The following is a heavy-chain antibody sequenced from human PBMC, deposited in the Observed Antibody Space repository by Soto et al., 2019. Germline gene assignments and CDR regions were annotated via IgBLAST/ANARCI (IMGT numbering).Heavy chain of an antibody. CDR2: IMPGSSHI. D-gene: IGHD2-15*01. J-gene: IGHJ3*02. Sequence: RLSCAASGFTFSIYSMNWVRQAPGKGLEWVSYIMPGSSHIFYADSVKGRFTISRDNSKNTLYLQMNSLRAEDTALYYCVSVDAASDAFDIWGQGTMVTVSS. CDR1: GFTFSIYS. V-gene: IGHV3-21*05. CDR3: VSVDAASDAFDI.